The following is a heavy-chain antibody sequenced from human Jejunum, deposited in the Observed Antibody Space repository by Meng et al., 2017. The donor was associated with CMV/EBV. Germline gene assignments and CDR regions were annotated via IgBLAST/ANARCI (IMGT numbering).Heavy chain of an antibody. CDR3: ARDLPGVGVDY. CDR1: GGSIRTSS. J-gene: IGHJ4*02. V-gene: IGHV4-4*07. D-gene: IGHD2-2*01. CDR2: ISSSGST. Sequence: SRPGLVNPSDPLSRTCSVAGGSIRTSSCTWIRQPAGKGLEWIGRISSSGSTNYNPSLNSRVTMSVDTSKNHFSLRLSSVTAADTAVYYCARDLPGVGVDYWGQGTLVTVSS.